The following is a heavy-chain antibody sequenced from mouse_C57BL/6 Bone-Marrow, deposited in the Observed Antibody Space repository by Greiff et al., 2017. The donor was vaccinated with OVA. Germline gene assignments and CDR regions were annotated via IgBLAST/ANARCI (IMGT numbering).Heavy chain of an antibody. CDR1: GYTFTTYP. CDR2: FHPYNDDT. D-gene: IGHD1-1*01. CDR3: ARGYYGSSPFAY. J-gene: IGHJ3*01. V-gene: IGHV1-47*01. Sequence: QVQLQQSGAELVKPGASVKMSCKASGYTFTTYPIEWMKQNHGKSLEWIGNFHPYNDDTKYNEKFKDKATLTVEKSSSTVYLALIRLTSDDSAGDCCARGYYGSSPFAYWGQGTLVTVSA.